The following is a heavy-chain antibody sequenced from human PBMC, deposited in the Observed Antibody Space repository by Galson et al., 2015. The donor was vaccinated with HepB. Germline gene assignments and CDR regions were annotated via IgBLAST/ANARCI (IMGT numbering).Heavy chain of an antibody. V-gene: IGHV2-5*02. CDR1: GFSLSTNEVG. D-gene: IGHD4-17*01. CDR2: IYWDGDK. Sequence: PALVKPTQTLTLTCTFSGFSLSTNEVGVGWIRQPPGKAPEWLALIYWDGDKRYSPSLKSRLTITKDTSKNQVVLRMTNIDPLDTATYYCAHSVADYGDYLNFDNWGQGTLVIVSS. J-gene: IGHJ4*02. CDR3: AHSVADYGDYLNFDN.